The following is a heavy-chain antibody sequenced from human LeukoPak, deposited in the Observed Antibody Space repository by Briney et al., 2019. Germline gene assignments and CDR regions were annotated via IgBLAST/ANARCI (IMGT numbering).Heavy chain of an antibody. V-gene: IGHV1-69*13. CDR3: ARGNYAYVWGSYRTRPYYYYGMDV. J-gene: IGHJ6*02. D-gene: IGHD3-16*02. CDR2: IIPSFGTA. CDR1: GGTFSSYA. Sequence: ASVKVSCKASGGTFSSYAISWVRQAPGQGLECMGGIIPSFGTANYAQKFQGRVTITADESTSTAYMELSSLRSEDTAVYYCARGNYAYVWGSYRTRPYYYYGMDVWGQGTTVTVSS.